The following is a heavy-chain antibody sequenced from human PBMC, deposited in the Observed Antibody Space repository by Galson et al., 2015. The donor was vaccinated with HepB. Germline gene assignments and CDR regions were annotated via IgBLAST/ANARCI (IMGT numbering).Heavy chain of an antibody. V-gene: IGHV3-21*01. Sequence: SLRLSCAASGFTFSSYSMNWVRQAPGKGLEWVSSISSSSSYIYYADSVKGRFTISRDNAKNSLYLQMNSLRAEDTAVYYCARGAIIAYPFNYDSSGADAFDIWGQGTMVTVSS. CDR1: GFTFSSYS. CDR3: ARGAIIAYPFNYDSSGADAFDI. D-gene: IGHD3-22*01. J-gene: IGHJ3*02. CDR2: ISSSSSYI.